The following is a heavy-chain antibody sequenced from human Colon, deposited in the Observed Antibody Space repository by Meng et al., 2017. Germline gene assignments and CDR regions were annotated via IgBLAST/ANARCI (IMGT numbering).Heavy chain of an antibody. V-gene: IGHV6-1*01. D-gene: IGHD3-10*02. J-gene: IGHJ4*02. CDR1: GDSVSSNSAA. CDR3: ARDWGDVRGGFDF. CDR2: TYYRSKYYN. Sequence: GQLQQSGPGLVKPSQTPSLTCAISGDSVSSNSAAWNWIRQSPSRGLEWLGRTYYRSKYYNDYALSVKSRITINPDTSKNQFSLQLNSVTPEDTAIYYCARDWGDVRGGFDFWGQGTLVTVSS.